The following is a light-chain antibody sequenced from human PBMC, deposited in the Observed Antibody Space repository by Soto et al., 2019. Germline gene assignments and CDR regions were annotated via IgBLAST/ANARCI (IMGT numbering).Light chain of an antibody. CDR3: QHYGRSPPPWT. J-gene: IGKJ1*01. Sequence: EIVLTQSPGTLSLSAGERATLSCRASQSVSSNYLAWYQQKPGQPPRLLISGASSRATGIPDRFIGSGSGTDFTLTISSREHEDFAVYYCQHYGRSPPPWTFGQGTKVEIK. V-gene: IGKV3-20*01. CDR1: QSVSSNY. CDR2: GAS.